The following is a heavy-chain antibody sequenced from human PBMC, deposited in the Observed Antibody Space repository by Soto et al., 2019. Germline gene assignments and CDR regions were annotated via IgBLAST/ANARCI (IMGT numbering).Heavy chain of an antibody. CDR2: ISGSGGST. D-gene: IGHD3-3*01. CDR1: GFTFSSYA. Sequence: EVQLLESGGGLVQPGGSLRLSCAASGFTFSSYAMSWVRQAPGKGLEWVSAISGSGGSTYYPDSVKGRFTISRDNSKNTLYLQMNSLRAEDTAVYYCAKRDPLYYFWSGYYPFDYWGQGTLVTVSS. J-gene: IGHJ4*02. V-gene: IGHV3-23*01. CDR3: AKRDPLYYFWSGYYPFDY.